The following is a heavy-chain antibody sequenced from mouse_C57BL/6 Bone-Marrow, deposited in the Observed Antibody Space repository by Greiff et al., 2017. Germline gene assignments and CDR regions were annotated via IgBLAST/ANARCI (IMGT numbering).Heavy chain of an antibody. Sequence: QVHVKQSGAELARPGASVKLSCKASGYTFTSYGISWVKQRTGQGLEWIGEIYPRSGNTYYNEKFKGKATLTADKSSSTAYMELRSLTSEDSAVYFCARGYYGSSYVLYWYFDVWGTGTTVTVSS. CDR1: GYTFTSYG. CDR2: IYPRSGNT. J-gene: IGHJ1*03. V-gene: IGHV1-81*01. D-gene: IGHD1-1*01. CDR3: ARGYYGSSYVLYWYFDV.